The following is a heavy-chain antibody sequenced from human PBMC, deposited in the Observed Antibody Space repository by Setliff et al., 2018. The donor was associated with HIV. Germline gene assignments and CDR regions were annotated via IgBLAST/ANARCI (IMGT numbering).Heavy chain of an antibody. CDR2: IDYTGSA. J-gene: IGHJ6*02. D-gene: IGHD3-9*01. Sequence: PSETLSLTCTVPGGSINDQYFSWIRQPPGKGREWMGSIDYTGSAKHNTSLNSRGTTLLDTSKNELTLKLTTVTAADTAVYYWARHNVITYAGLLFDYFLYLMYVWGHGTTVTVSS. CDR3: ARHNVITYAGLLFDYFLYLMYV. V-gene: IGHV4-59*11. CDR1: GGSINDQY.